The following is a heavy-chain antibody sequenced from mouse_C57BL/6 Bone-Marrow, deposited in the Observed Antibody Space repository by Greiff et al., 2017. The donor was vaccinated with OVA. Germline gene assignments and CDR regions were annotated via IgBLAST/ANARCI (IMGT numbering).Heavy chain of an antibody. CDR3: VRLAYGSRYYFDY. D-gene: IGHD1-1*01. CDR1: GYSFTGYY. V-gene: IGHV1-42*01. CDR2: INPSTGGT. J-gene: IGHJ2*01. Sequence: VQLQQSGPELVKPGASVKISCKASGYSFTGYYMNWVKQSPEKSLEWIGEINPSTGGTTYNQKFKAKATLTVDKSSSTAYMQLKSLTSEDSAVYYCVRLAYGSRYYFDYWGQGTTLTVSS.